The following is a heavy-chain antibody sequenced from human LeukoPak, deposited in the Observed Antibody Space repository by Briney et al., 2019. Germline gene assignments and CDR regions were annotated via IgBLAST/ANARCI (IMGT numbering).Heavy chain of an antibody. Sequence: ASVKVSCKASGDTFTSYDINWGRQATGQEREWRGWMNPNSGNTGNAQKFQGGVTMTRNTSISTAYMELSSLRSEDTAVYYCAAGPTMVRGVMRDYWGQGTLVAVSS. J-gene: IGHJ4*02. D-gene: IGHD3-10*01. CDR2: MNPNSGNT. CDR1: GDTFTSYD. CDR3: AAGPTMVRGVMRDY. V-gene: IGHV1-8*01.